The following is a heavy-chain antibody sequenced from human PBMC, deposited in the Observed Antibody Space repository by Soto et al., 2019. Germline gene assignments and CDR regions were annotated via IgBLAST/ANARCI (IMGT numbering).Heavy chain of an antibody. CDR1: GGSFSGYY. D-gene: IGHD3-22*01. CDR2: INHSGST. Sequence: SETLSLTCAVYGGSFSGYYWSWIRQPPGKGLKWIGEINHSGSTNYNPSLKSRVTISVDTSKNQFSLKLSSVTAADTAVYYCARGYYYDSSGYTHWFDPWGQGTLVTVSS. V-gene: IGHV4-34*01. CDR3: ARGYYYDSSGYTHWFDP. J-gene: IGHJ5*02.